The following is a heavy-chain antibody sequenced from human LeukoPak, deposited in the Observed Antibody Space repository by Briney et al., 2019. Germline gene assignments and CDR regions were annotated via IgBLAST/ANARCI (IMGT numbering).Heavy chain of an antibody. D-gene: IGHD5-24*01. Sequence: GGSLRLSCAASGFTFSSYVMGWVRQAPGSGLEWVSSITGTGGNTYYADSVKGRFTVSRDNSKNTLYLQMNSLRAEDTAVYYCVGYTFWGRFDYWGQGTLVTVSS. CDR1: GFTFSSYV. J-gene: IGHJ4*02. CDR2: ITGTGGNT. CDR3: VGYTFWGRFDY. V-gene: IGHV3-23*01.